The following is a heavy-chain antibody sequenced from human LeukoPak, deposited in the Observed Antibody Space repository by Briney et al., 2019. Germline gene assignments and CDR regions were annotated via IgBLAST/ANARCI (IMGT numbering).Heavy chain of an antibody. Sequence: GASVKVSCKASGYTFTSYDINWVRQATGQGLEWMGWMNPNSGNTGYAQKFQGRVTITRNTSISTAYMELSSLRSEDTAVYYCARGRRQWLALYWYFDLWGRGTLVTVSS. V-gene: IGHV1-8*03. CDR3: ARGRRQWLALYWYFDL. D-gene: IGHD6-19*01. CDR2: MNPNSGNT. CDR1: GYTFTSYD. J-gene: IGHJ2*01.